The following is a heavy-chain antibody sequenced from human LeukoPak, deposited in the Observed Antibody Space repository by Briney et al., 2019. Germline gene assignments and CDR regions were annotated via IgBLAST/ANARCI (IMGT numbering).Heavy chain of an antibody. J-gene: IGHJ4*02. CDR3: ATGEFYFDF. D-gene: IGHD3-16*01. CDR1: GFTFTNYD. Sequence: PGGSLRLSCAASGFTFTNYDMSWVRQAPGKGLEWVSTISDSGHSTSYADSVKGRFTISRDNSKNTLYLQMNSLRAEDTALYYCATGEFYFDFWAREPWSPSPQ. V-gene: IGHV3-23*01. CDR2: ISDSGHST.